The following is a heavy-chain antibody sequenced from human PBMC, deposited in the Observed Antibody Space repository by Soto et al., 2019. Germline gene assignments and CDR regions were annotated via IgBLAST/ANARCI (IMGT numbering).Heavy chain of an antibody. CDR2: ISANGGRA. CDR1: GFSLSNFA. CDR3: AKQRVALAGMGLFDS. D-gene: IGHD6-19*01. J-gene: IGHJ4*02. Sequence: EVQLLESGGGLVPPGGSLRLSCAASGFSLSNFALSWVRQAPGKGLEWVSVISANGGRATYADSVKGRFTISRDNSKNELYLEMSSLRADDTATSYCAKQRVALAGMGLFDSWGQGTLVIVSS. V-gene: IGHV3-23*01.